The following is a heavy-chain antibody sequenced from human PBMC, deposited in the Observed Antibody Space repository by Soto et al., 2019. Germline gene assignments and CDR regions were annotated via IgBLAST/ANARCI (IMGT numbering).Heavy chain of an antibody. J-gene: IGHJ4*02. D-gene: IGHD3-10*01. CDR2: INHSGST. CDR3: ARYGHSYSARFFDY. CDR1: GGSFSGYY. V-gene: IGHV4-34*01. Sequence: SETLSLTCAVYGGSFSGYYWSWIRQPPGKGLEWIGEINHSGSTNYNPSLKSRVTISVDTSKNQFSLKLSSVTAADTAVYYCARYGHSYSARFFDYWGQGTRVTVSS.